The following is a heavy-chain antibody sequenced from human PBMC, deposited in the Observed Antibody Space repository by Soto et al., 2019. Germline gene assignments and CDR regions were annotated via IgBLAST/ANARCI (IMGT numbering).Heavy chain of an antibody. CDR3: AKTVYDSSGYYYGGAFDI. V-gene: IGHV3-23*01. Sequence: EVQLLESGGGLVQPGGSLRLSCAASGFTFSTYGMSWARQAPGKGLEWVSAISGSGGSTYYADSVKGRFTISRDNSKNTLYLQMNSLRAEDTAVYYCAKTVYDSSGYYYGGAFDIWGQGTMVTVSS. CDR1: GFTFSTYG. J-gene: IGHJ3*02. CDR2: ISGSGGST. D-gene: IGHD3-22*01.